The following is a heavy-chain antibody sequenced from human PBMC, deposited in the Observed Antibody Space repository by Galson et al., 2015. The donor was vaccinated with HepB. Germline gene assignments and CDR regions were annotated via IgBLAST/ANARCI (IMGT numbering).Heavy chain of an antibody. CDR3: ARDRDYRFDY. CDR2: ISAYGGNT. D-gene: IGHD4/OR15-4a*01. J-gene: IGHJ4*02. CDR1: GYTFTVNG. V-gene: IGHV1-18*04. Sequence: SVKVSCKASGYTFTVNGISWVRQTPRQGLEWLGWISAYGGNTKYAQKYQGRITLTRATSTSTAYMELRSLRSDDTAVYYCARDRDYRFDYWGQGTLVTVSS.